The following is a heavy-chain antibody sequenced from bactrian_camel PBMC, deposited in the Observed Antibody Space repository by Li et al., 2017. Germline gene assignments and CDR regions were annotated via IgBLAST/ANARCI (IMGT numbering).Heavy chain of an antibody. J-gene: IGHJ4*01. V-gene: IGHV3S1*01. Sequence: HVQLVESGGGLVQPGGSLRLSCAASGFGFTFHGYWMHWVRQAPGKGLEWVSSIYTSEGTTNSADSVKGRFTIFRENTENMLYLQMNSLKSEDTALYYCAKDVGVSWPTRDFAHWGQGTQVTVS. CDR2: IYTSEGTT. CDR3: AKDVGVSWPTRDFAH. CDR1: GFGFTFHGYW. D-gene: IGHD3*01.